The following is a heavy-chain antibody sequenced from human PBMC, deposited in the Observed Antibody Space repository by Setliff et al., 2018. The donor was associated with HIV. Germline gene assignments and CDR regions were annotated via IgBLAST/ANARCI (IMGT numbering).Heavy chain of an antibody. Sequence: ASVKVSCKASGYTFTNYDINWVRQAPGQGLEWMGGISSINGNTNYAQKFQGRVTMTTDTFTNTAYMELRSLRSDDTAVYYCARDVEHMMDVWGQGTTVTVS. CDR2: ISSINGNT. V-gene: IGHV1-18*01. J-gene: IGHJ6*02. CDR3: ARDVEHMMDV. CDR1: GYTFTNYD.